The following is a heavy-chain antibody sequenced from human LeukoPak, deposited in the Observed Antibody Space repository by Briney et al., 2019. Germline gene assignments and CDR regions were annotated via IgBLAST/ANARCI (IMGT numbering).Heavy chain of an antibody. J-gene: IGHJ4*02. CDR3: AKDLFYPGY. Sequence: PGGSLRLSCAASGFTFSSYGMHWVRQAPGKGLEWVSAISGSGGSTYYADSVKGRFTISRDNSKNTLFLQMNSLRAEDTAVYYCAKDLFYPGYWGQGTLVTVSS. D-gene: IGHD3-16*02. CDR1: GFTFSSYG. CDR2: ISGSGGST. V-gene: IGHV3-23*01.